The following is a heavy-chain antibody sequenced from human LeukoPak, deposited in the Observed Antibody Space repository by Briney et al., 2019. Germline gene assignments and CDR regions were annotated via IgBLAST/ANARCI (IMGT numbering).Heavy chain of an antibody. CDR3: ASCSGYYFVPYYYYGMDV. D-gene: IGHD3-22*01. V-gene: IGHV7-4-1*02. J-gene: IGHJ6*02. CDR2: INTNTGNP. CDR1: GYTFTSHA. Sequence: ASVKVSCKASGYTFTSHAMNWVRQAPGQGLERMGWINTNTGNPTYAQGFTGRFVFSLDTSVSTAYLQISSLKAEDTAVYYCASCSGYYFVPYYYYGMDVWGQGTAVTVSS.